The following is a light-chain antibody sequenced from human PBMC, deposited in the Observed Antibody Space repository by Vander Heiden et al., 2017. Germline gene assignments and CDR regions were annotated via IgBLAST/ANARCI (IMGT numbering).Light chain of an antibody. J-gene: IGLJ2*01. CDR2: GKN. CDR1: SLRSYY. CDR3: NARDSSGNLVV. Sequence: SSELTQDPAVSVALGQTVRITCQGESLRSYYASWHQQQPGQAPGLVIYGKNNRPSGIPDRFSGSSSGNTASLTITGAQAEDEADYYCNARDSSGNLVVFGGGTKLTGL. V-gene: IGLV3-19*01.